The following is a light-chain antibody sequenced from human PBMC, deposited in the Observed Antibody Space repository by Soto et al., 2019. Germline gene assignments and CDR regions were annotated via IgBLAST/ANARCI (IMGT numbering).Light chain of an antibody. Sequence: EIVLTQSPGTLSFSAGERATLNCRASQSISTSSLAWYRQKPGQAPRLLIYGAFNRATGIPDRFSGSGSGTEFTLTISSLQPDDFATYYCQQYNSYPWTFGQGTKVDIK. CDR1: QSISTSS. CDR3: QQYNSYPWT. J-gene: IGKJ1*01. V-gene: IGKV3-20*01. CDR2: GAF.